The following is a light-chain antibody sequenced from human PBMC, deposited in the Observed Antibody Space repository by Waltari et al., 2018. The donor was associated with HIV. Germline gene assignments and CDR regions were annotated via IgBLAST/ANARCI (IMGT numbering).Light chain of an antibody. CDR2: SND. V-gene: IGLV1-44*01. CDR3: AAWDDSMNGYV. J-gene: IGLJ1*01. CDR1: SSNIGINP. Sequence: QSVLTQPPSASGTPGQRVAIPCSGTSSNIGINPPHWYQHLPGTAPKLLIYSNDQRPSGVPDRFSGSKSGTSASLAISGLQSEDEADYYCAAWDDSMNGYVFGTGTKVTVL.